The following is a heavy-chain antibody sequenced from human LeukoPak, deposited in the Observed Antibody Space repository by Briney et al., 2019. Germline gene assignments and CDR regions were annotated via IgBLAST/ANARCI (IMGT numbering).Heavy chain of an antibody. D-gene: IGHD3-22*01. J-gene: IGHJ4*02. CDR2: IIPILGIA. CDR1: GGTFSSYA. Sequence: ASVNVSCTASGGTFSSYAISWVRQAPGQGLEWMGRIIPILGIANYAQKFQGRVTITADKSTSTAYMELSSLRSEDTAVYYCARDLFFDSSGYDYWGQGTLVTVSS. V-gene: IGHV1-69*04. CDR3: ARDLFFDSSGYDY.